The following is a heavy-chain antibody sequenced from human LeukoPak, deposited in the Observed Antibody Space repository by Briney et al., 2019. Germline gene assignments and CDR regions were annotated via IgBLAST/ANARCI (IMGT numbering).Heavy chain of an antibody. CDR1: GGTFSSYA. Sequence: SVKVSCNASGGTFSSYAISWVRQAPGQGLEWMGGIIPIFGTANYAQKFQGRVTITADESTSTAYMELSSLRSEDTAVYYCAVPPGGRYPYYYGMDVWGQGTTVTVSS. CDR2: IIPIFGTA. CDR3: AVPPGGRYPYYYGMDV. V-gene: IGHV1-69*01. J-gene: IGHJ6*02. D-gene: IGHD3-9*01.